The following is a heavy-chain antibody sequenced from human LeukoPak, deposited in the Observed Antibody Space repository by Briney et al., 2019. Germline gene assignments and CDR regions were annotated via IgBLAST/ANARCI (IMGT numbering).Heavy chain of an antibody. CDR1: GGTFSSYA. J-gene: IGHJ6*02. Sequence: GASVKVSCKASGGTFSSYAISWVRQATGQGLEWMGWMNPNSGNTGYAQKFQGRVTMTRNTSISTAYMELSSLRSEDTAVYYCAVPRGRVNSYYYYGMDVWGQGTTVTVSS. CDR2: MNPNSGNT. D-gene: IGHD3-16*01. CDR3: AVPRGRVNSYYYYGMDV. V-gene: IGHV1-8*02.